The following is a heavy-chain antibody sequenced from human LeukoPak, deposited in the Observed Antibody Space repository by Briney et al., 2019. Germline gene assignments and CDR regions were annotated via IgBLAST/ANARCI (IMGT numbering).Heavy chain of an antibody. CDR3: AELGITMIGGV. J-gene: IGHJ6*04. V-gene: IGHV3-11*04. D-gene: IGHD3-10*02. CDR2: ISSSGSTI. CDR1: GFTVSSNY. Sequence: GGSLRLSCAASGFTVSSNYMSWVRQAPGEGLEWVSYISSSGSTIYYADSVKGRFTISRDNAKNSLYLQMNSLRAEDTAVYYCAELGITMIGGVWGKGTTVTISS.